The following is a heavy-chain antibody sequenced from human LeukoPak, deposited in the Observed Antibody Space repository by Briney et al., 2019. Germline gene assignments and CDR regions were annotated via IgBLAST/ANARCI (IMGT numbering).Heavy chain of an antibody. Sequence: GGSLRLSCAASEFTFDNYAMSWVRQAPGKGLEWVSVISGSGYYSYYADSVKGRFTVSRDNSKTTLYLQMNSLRADDTAVYYCAKGGPTGSNYDFWGQGTLVTVSS. D-gene: IGHD1-26*01. CDR1: EFTFDNYA. CDR3: AKGGPTGSNYDF. V-gene: IGHV3-23*01. CDR2: ISGSGYYS. J-gene: IGHJ4*02.